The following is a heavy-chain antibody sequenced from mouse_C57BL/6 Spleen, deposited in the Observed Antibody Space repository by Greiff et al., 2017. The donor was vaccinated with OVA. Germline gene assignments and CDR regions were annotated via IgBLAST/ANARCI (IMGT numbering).Heavy chain of an antibody. CDR2: ISSGSSTI. CDR1: GFTFSDYG. D-gene: IGHD2-4*01. CDR3: ARYDYGYAMDY. V-gene: IGHV5-17*01. Sequence: VQLQQSGGGLVKPGGSLKLSCAASGFTFSDYGMHWVRQAPEKGLEWVAYISSGSSTIYYADTVKGRFTISRDNAKNTLFLQMTSLRSEDTAMYYCARYDYGYAMDYWGQGTSVTVSS. J-gene: IGHJ4*01.